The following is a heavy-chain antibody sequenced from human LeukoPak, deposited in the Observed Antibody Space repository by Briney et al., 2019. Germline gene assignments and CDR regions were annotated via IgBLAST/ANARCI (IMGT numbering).Heavy chain of an antibody. CDR2: VSKSGGTM. CDR1: LFTFSSYE. CDR3: ATAVI. Sequence: GGSLRLSCEASLFTFSSYEMNWFRQAPGKGLEWVSYVSKSGGTMKNADSVKGRFTVSRDNAKNSLYLQMNSLTAEDTAVYYCATAVIRGRGTMVTVSS. J-gene: IGHJ3*02. V-gene: IGHV3-48*03.